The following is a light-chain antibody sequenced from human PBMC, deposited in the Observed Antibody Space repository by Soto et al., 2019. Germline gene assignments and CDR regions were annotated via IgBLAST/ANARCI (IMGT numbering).Light chain of an antibody. J-gene: IGLJ2*01. CDR1: DSNIGAGYS. Sequence: QSVLTQPPSVSGAPGQRVTFSCTGSDSNIGAGYSVNWYQQIPGTAPKLLVYVNTNRPSGVPDRFSGSTPGTIASLAITGLQAEDEADYYCQSYDIRLNGLTFGLGTKLTVL. V-gene: IGLV1-40*01. CDR2: VNT. CDR3: QSYDIRLNGLT.